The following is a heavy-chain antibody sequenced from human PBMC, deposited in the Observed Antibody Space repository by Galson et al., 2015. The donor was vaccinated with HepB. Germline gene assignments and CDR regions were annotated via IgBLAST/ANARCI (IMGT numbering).Heavy chain of an antibody. V-gene: IGHV1-46*01. CDR2: INPSGDVI. J-gene: IGHJ3*01. D-gene: IGHD2-2*01. Sequence: SVKVSCKASGYSFPTYNVHWVRQAPGQGLEWMGIINPSGDVINYAQKFQGRVTMTRDTSTSTVFMELSSLRSEDTAVYYCASPSRISTRLAFDVWGQGTMVTVSS. CDR1: GYSFPTYN. CDR3: ASPSRISTRLAFDV.